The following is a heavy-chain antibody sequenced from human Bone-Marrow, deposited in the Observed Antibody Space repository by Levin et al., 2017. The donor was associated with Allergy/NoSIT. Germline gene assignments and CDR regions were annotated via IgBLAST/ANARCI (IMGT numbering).Heavy chain of an antibody. CDR2: IFDSGST. CDR3: ARTSFYDFVWGRHRPHHYYHTDV. Sequence: KPSETLSLTCTVSGGSIKGYYWSWVRQTPGKRLEWIANIFDSGSTDYNPSLERRVTISLDTSNSRFSLRLNSVTTSDTAVYYCARTSFYDFVWGRHRPHHYYHTDVWGKGTPVTVSS. CDR1: GGSIKGYY. D-gene: IGHD3-16*02. V-gene: IGHV4-59*13. J-gene: IGHJ6*03.